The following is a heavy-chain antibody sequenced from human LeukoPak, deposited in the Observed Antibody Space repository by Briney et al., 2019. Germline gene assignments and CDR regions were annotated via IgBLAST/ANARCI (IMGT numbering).Heavy chain of an antibody. D-gene: IGHD3-10*01. J-gene: IGHJ5*02. CDR3: ARGHGSGSYYQPDTTFDP. Sequence: SETLSLTCTVSGGSISSYYWSWIRQPPGKGLEWIGYIYYSGSTNYNPSLKSRVTISVDTSKNQFSLKLSSVTAADTAVYYCARGHGSGSYYQPDTTFDPWGQGTLVTVSS. V-gene: IGHV4-59*01. CDR1: GGSISSYY. CDR2: IYYSGST.